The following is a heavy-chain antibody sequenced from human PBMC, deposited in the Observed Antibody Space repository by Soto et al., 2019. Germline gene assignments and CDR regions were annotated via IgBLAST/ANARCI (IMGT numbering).Heavy chain of an antibody. CDR1: GGSINTGSYY. V-gene: IGHV4-39*01. CDR3: TTMGVDYDILTGYFSY. J-gene: IGHJ4*02. Sequence: SETLSLTCTVSGGSINTGSYYWGWIRQPPGKGLEWIGSIHYRGSTYYNPSRKSRVTISVDTSKNQFSLKLNSVTAADTAVYYCTTMGVDYDILTGYFSYWGQGTLVTVSS. CDR2: IHYRGST. D-gene: IGHD3-9*01.